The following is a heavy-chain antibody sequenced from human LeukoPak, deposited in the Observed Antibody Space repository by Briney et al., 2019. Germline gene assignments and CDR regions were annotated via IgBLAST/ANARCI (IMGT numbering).Heavy chain of an antibody. J-gene: IGHJ4*02. D-gene: IGHD5-18*01. CDR1: GFTFSSYG. CDR2: ISYDGSNK. CDR3: AKDGWGYTAMVRRYYFDY. Sequence: PGRSLRLSCAASGFTFSSYGMHWVCQAPGKGLEWVAVISYDGSNKYYADSVKGRFTTSRDNSKNTLYLQMNSLRAEDAAVYYCAKDGWGYTAMVRRYYFDYWGQGTLVTVSS. V-gene: IGHV3-30*18.